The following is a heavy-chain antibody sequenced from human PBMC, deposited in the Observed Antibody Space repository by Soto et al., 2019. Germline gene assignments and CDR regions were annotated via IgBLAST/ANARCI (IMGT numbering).Heavy chain of an antibody. CDR1: GYTLTELS. CDR3: ARELDIVAAPIETFDY. D-gene: IGHD5-12*01. Sequence: ASVKVSCKVSGYTLTELSMHWVRQAPGKGLEWMGGFDPEDGETIYAQKFQGRDTMTEDTSTDTANMELSSLRSEDTAVYYCARELDIVAAPIETFDYWGQGTLVTVSS. J-gene: IGHJ4*02. CDR2: FDPEDGET. V-gene: IGHV1-24*01.